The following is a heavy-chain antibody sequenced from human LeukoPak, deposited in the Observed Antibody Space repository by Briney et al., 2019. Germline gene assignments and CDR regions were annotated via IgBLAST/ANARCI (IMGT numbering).Heavy chain of an antibody. D-gene: IGHD1-1*01. Sequence: ASVKVSCKASGYTFTSYGISWVRQAPGQGLEWMGWISAYNGNTNYAQKLQGRVTMTTDTSTSTAYMELRSLRSDDTAMYFCARAPGSYKAFDIWGQGTMVTVSS. CDR2: ISAYNGNT. V-gene: IGHV1-18*01. CDR3: ARAPGSYKAFDI. CDR1: GYTFTSYG. J-gene: IGHJ3*02.